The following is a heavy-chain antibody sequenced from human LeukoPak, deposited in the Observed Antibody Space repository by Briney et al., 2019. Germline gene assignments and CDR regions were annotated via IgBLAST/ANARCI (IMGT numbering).Heavy chain of an antibody. J-gene: IGHJ5*02. D-gene: IGHD3-3*01. CDR1: GGSISSGSYY. V-gene: IGHV4-61*02. CDR2: IYTSGST. CDR3: AREARTYYDFWSGPGFLNWFDP. Sequence: SQTLSLTCTVSGGSISSGSYYWSWIRQPAGKGLEWIGRIYTSGSTNYNPSLKSRVTISVDTSKNQFSLKLSSVTAADTAVYYCAREARTYYDFWSGPGFLNWFDPWAREPWSPSPQ.